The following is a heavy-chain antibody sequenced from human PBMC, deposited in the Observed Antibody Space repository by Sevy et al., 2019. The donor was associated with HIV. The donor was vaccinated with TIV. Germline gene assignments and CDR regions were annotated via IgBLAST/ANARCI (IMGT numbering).Heavy chain of an antibody. J-gene: IGHJ5*01. V-gene: IGHV1-2*02. CDR1: GYTFTGYY. Sequence: ASVKVSCQASGYTFTGYYMHWVRQAPGQGLEWMGWINPNSGGTNYAQKFQGRVTMTRDTSISTAYMELSSLRSDDTAVYYCARDPTGAAAAMSWFDPWGQGTTVTVSS. CDR2: INPNSGGT. D-gene: IGHD2-2*01. CDR3: ARDPTGAAAAMSWFDP.